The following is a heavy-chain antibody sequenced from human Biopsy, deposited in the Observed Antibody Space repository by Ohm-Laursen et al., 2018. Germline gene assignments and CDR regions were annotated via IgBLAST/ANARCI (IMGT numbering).Heavy chain of an antibody. CDR3: ARDPLNGHKHFDY. Sequence: DSVTVSCKASSYTFTDYNTHWMRQAPGQGLEWLGYIYCKTGATNYAQKFQGTATMTRDTSISTAYLALGSLRSADTAIYYCARDPLNGHKHFDYWGQGSLVTVSS. V-gene: IGHV1-2*02. J-gene: IGHJ4*02. CDR1: SYTFTDYN. CDR2: IYCKTGAT. D-gene: IGHD2-8*01.